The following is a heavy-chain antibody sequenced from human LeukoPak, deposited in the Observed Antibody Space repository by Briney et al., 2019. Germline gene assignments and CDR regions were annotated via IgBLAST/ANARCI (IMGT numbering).Heavy chain of an antibody. V-gene: IGHV4-59*01. CDR3: ARAAAGTHYFDY. Sequence: ASETLSLTCTVSGRSISSYYWSWIRQPPGKGLEWIGYIYYSGSTNYNPSPKSRVTISVDTSKNQFSLKLSSVTAADTAVYYCARAAAGTHYFDYWGQGTLVTVSS. J-gene: IGHJ4*02. D-gene: IGHD6-13*01. CDR2: IYYSGST. CDR1: GRSISSYY.